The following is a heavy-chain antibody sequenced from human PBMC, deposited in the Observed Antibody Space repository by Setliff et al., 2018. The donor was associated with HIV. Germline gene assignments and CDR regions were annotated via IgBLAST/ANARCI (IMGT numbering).Heavy chain of an antibody. CDR2: VYTTGGT. V-gene: IGHV4-61*09. J-gene: IGHJ3*02. Sequence: PSETLSLTCAVSGYSISGSYYWIWIRQPAGKGLEWIGHVYTTGGTNYNPSLESRLTISVDTSRNQYSLRLSSVTAADTAVYYCARAPTGVTNAFDIWGQGTMVTVSS. D-gene: IGHD2-8*02. CDR1: GYSISGSYY. CDR3: ARAPTGVTNAFDI.